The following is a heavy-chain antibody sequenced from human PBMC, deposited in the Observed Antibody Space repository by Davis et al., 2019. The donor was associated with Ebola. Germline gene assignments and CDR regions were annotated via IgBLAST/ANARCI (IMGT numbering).Heavy chain of an antibody. CDR2: IIPLFGPA. V-gene: IGHV1-69*13. CDR1: GGSFSSYG. Sequence: AASVKVSCKASGGSFSSYGISWVRQAPGQGLEWMGGIIPLFGPANYARQFQGRVTITADESTSTAYMELSSLRSEDTAVYYCARAEDTTLVRPMYYFDSWGQGTLVTVS. D-gene: IGHD5-18*01. J-gene: IGHJ4*02. CDR3: ARAEDTTLVRPMYYFDS.